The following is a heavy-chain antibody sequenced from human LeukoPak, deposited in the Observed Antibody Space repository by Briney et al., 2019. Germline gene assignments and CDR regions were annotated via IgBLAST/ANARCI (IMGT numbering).Heavy chain of an antibody. CDR3: ARDLSSNQRLGNWFDP. Sequence: QPGGTLRLSCAASGFSFSNYGMSWVRQAPGKGLEWVSAIGGSGGTTYYADSMKGRFTISRDNAKNSLYLQMNSLRAEDTAVYYCARDLSSNQRLGNWFDPWGQGTLVTVSS. D-gene: IGHD6-13*01. V-gene: IGHV3-23*01. CDR2: IGGSGGTT. CDR1: GFSFSNYG. J-gene: IGHJ5*02.